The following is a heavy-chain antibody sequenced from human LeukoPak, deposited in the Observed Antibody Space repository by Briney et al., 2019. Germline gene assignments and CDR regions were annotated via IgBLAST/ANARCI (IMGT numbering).Heavy chain of an antibody. CDR2: YSGGST. V-gene: IGHV3-53*01. D-gene: IGHD6-19*01. CDR1: GFIVSDNH. J-gene: IGHJ4*02. Sequence: PGGSLRLSCAASGFIVSDNHMSWVRQAPGKGLEWVSIYSGGSTYYADSVKGRFTISRDNSKNTLYLQMNSLRAEDTAVYYCAKDAGHSSGWYDWGQGTLVTVSS. CDR3: AKDAGHSSGWYD.